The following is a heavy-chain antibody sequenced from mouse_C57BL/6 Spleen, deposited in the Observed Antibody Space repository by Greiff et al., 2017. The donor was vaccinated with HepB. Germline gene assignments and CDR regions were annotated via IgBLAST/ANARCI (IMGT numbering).Heavy chain of an antibody. V-gene: IGHV1-82*01. CDR1: GYAFSSSW. D-gene: IGHD1-1*01. CDR2: IYPGDGDT. Sequence: QVQLQQSGPELVKPGASVKISCKASGYAFSSSWMNWVKQRPGKGLEWIGRIYPGDGDTNYNGKFQGKATLTADKSSSTAYMQLSSLTSEDSAVYFCAREGYYGSSYDYAMDYWGQGTSVTVSS. CDR3: AREGYYGSSYDYAMDY. J-gene: IGHJ4*01.